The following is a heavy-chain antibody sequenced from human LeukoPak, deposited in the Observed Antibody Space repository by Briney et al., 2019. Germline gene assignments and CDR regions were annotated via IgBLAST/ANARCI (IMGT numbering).Heavy chain of an antibody. Sequence: ASVKVSCKASGYTFTSYGISWVRQAPGQGLEWMGWINAYNGNTNYAQKLQGRVTMTTDTSTSTAYMELRSLRSDDTAVYYCARDRLPVGYCSGGSCYSVAGYNWFDPWGQGTLVTVSS. CDR3: ARDRLPVGYCSGGSCYSVAGYNWFDP. J-gene: IGHJ5*02. CDR1: GYTFTSYG. D-gene: IGHD2-15*01. V-gene: IGHV1-18*01. CDR2: INAYNGNT.